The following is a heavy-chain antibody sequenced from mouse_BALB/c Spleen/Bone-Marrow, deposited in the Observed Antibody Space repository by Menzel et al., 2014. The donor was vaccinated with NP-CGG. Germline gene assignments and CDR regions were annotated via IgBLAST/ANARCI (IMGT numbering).Heavy chain of an antibody. Sequence: EVQLQQPGAELVKPGASVKLSCTASGFNIKDTYIHWVMQRPEQGLAWIGRIDPASGDAKFDPKFQGKATITADTSSNTAYLQVTSLTSEDTAVYYCARVNPWYFDVWGAGTTVTVSS. J-gene: IGHJ1*01. V-gene: IGHV14-3*02. CDR2: IDPASGDA. D-gene: IGHD2-2*01. CDR1: GFNIKDTY. CDR3: ARVNPWYFDV.